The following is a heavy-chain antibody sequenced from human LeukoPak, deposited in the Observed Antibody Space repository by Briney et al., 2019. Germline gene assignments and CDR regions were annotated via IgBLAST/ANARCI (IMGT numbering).Heavy chain of an antibody. CDR3: SRQSIVGATPFDY. V-gene: IGHV5-51*01. CDR2: IYPGDSDT. CDR1: GYTFTSYW. Sequence: GESLKISCKGSGYTFTSYWIAWVRQMPGKGLELMGIIYPGDSDTRYSPSFQGQVTFSADKSISTAYLQWSSLKASDTAMYYCSRQSIVGATPFDYWGQGTLVTASS. J-gene: IGHJ4*02. D-gene: IGHD1-26*01.